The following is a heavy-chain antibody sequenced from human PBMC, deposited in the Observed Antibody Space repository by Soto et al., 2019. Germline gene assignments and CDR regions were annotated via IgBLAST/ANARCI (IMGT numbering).Heavy chain of an antibody. J-gene: IGHJ4*02. CDR1: GFTFSSYA. V-gene: IGHV3-23*01. D-gene: IGHD1-26*01. Sequence: PGESLKISCAASGFTFSSYAMSWVRQAPGKGLEWVSAISGSGGSTYYADSVKGRFTISRDNSKNTLYLQMNSLRAEDTAVYYCAKDLSKIRGSYLDYWGQGTLVTVSS. CDR3: AKDLSKIRGSYLDY. CDR2: ISGSGGST.